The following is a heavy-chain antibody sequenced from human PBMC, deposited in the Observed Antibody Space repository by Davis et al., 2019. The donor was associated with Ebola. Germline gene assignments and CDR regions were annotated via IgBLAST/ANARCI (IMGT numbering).Heavy chain of an antibody. CDR3: ARAYCTGGVCTPHGAIDY. CDR1: GYSFTSYW. CDR2: IYPGDSDT. D-gene: IGHD2-8*02. J-gene: IGHJ4*02. V-gene: IGHV5-51*01. Sequence: KVSCKGSGYSFTSYWIGWVRQMPGKGPEWMGIIYPGDSDTRYSPSFQGQVTISADKSISTAYLQWSSLKASDTATYYCARAYCTGGVCTPHGAIDYWGQGTLVTVSS.